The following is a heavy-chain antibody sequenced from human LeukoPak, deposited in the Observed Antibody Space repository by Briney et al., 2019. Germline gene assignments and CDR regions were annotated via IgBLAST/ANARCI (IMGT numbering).Heavy chain of an antibody. CDR1: GYTFINSG. Sequence: ASVKVSCKASGYTFINSGITWVRQAPGQGLEWMGWISAYNGNTDYAQKFQGRVTMTTDTSTTTAYMHLTSLSSDDTAVYYCARGRDKGDYWGQGTLVTVSS. CDR2: ISAYNGNT. V-gene: IGHV1-18*01. CDR3: ARGRDKGDY. J-gene: IGHJ4*02.